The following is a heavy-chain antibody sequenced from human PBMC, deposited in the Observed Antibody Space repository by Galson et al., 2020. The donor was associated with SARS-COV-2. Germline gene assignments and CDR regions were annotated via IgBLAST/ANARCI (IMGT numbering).Heavy chain of an antibody. Sequence: SETLSLTCDVSGGSISTKNWWTWVRQSPGKGLEWIGEIYHSGSINYHPALNSRVSISVDKSKNQFSLTLSSVTAADTAVYYCARSYGDLWDDHYFDYWGQGLLVTVSS. CDR2: IYHSGSI. J-gene: IGHJ4*02. CDR1: GGSISTKNW. V-gene: IGHV4-4*02. CDR3: ARSYGDLWDDHYFDY. D-gene: IGHD2-21*02.